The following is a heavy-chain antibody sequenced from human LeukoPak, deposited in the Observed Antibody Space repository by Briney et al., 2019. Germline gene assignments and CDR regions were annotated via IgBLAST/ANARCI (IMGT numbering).Heavy chain of an antibody. CDR2: ISNTGGST. V-gene: IGHV3-23*01. Sequence: GGSLRLSCAASGFPFSNYAMSWVRQAPGKGLEWVSSISNTGGSTYDADSVKGRFTISRDNSKNTLYLQMNSLRAEDTAVYYCAKAPGYYYYYGMDVWGHGTTVTVSS. J-gene: IGHJ6*02. CDR1: GFPFSNYA. CDR3: AKAPGYYYYYGMDV.